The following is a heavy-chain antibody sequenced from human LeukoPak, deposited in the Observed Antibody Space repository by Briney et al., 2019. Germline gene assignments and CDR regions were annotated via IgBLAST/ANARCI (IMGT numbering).Heavy chain of an antibody. CDR3: VRGVYHYDY. D-gene: IGHD3-16*02. CDR2: ISGSGGST. Sequence: GGSLRLSCAVSGITLSNYGMSWVRQAPGKGLEWVSAISGSGGSTYYADSVKGRFTISRDNAKNSLHLQMNGLRAEDTAIYYCVRGVYHYDYWGQGALVTVSS. CDR1: GITLSNYG. V-gene: IGHV3-23*01. J-gene: IGHJ4*02.